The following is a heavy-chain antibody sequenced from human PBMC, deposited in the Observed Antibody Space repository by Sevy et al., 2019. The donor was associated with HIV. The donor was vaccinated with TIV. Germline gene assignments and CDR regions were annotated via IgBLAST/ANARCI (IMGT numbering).Heavy chain of an antibody. V-gene: IGHV3-11*01. CDR3: ARDRGFCSSTSCDDWDYYGMDV. J-gene: IGHJ6*02. Sequence: GGSLRLSRAASGFIFSDYYMSWIRQAPGKGLEWVSYISSRGNTIYYTDSVKGRFTISRDNTKKLLFLQMNSLRAEDTAVYYCARDRGFCSSTSCDDWDYYGMDVWGQGTTVTVSS. D-gene: IGHD2-2*01. CDR2: ISSRGNTI. CDR1: GFIFSDYY.